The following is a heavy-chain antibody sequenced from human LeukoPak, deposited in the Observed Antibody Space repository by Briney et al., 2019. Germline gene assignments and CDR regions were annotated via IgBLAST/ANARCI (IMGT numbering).Heavy chain of an antibody. CDR2: IYYSGST. CDR1: GGSISSYY. CDR3: ARLDGSGSYSDDY. Sequence: SQTLSLTCTVSGGSISSYYWSWIRQPPGKGLEWIGYIYYSGSTNYNPSLKSRVTISVDTSKNQFSLKLSSVTAADTAVYYCARLDGSGSYSDDYWGQGTLVTVSS. D-gene: IGHD3-10*01. V-gene: IGHV4-59*08. J-gene: IGHJ4*02.